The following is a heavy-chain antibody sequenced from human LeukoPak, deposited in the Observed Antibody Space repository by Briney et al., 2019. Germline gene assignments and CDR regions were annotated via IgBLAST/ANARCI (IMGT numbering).Heavy chain of an antibody. Sequence: GGSLRLSCAASGFTFSTYSMNWVRQAPGKGLEWVSYISSGGGSIYYADSVKGRFTISRDNAKNSLYLQMNSLRAEDTAVYYCARGMAAAGTGFDYWGQGTLVTVSS. CDR2: ISSGGGSI. V-gene: IGHV3-21*05. J-gene: IGHJ4*02. CDR1: GFTFSTYS. D-gene: IGHD6-13*01. CDR3: ARGMAAAGTGFDY.